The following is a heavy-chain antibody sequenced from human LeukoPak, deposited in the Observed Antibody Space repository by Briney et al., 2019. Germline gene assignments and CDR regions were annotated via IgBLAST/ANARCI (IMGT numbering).Heavy chain of an antibody. V-gene: IGHV1-18*01. CDR2: ISASNGNT. J-gene: IGHJ4*02. D-gene: IGHD3-22*01. Sequence: ASVKVSCKASGFTFTSYGITWVRQAPGQGLEWMGWISASNGNTNYAQKFQGIVTMTTDTSTKIAYMELRSLRSDDTAVYYCARGYQTSYYDRSGYLTYFDYWGQGTLVTVSS. CDR1: GFTFTSYG. CDR3: ARGYQTSYYDRSGYLTYFDY.